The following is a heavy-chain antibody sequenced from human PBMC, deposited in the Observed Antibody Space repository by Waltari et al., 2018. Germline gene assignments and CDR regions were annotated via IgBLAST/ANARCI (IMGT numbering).Heavy chain of an antibody. CDR3: AKGAVTMVRGYGMDV. V-gene: IGHV3-9*01. J-gene: IGHJ6*02. Sequence: EVQLVESGGGLVQPGRSLRLSCAASGFTFDDYAMHWVRQAPGKGLGWDSGSSWNSGSIGYSESVKGRVTSSRDNAKNSLYLKMNSLRAEETALYYCAKGAVTMVRGYGMDVWGQGTTVTVSS. CDR2: SSWNSGSI. D-gene: IGHD3-10*01. CDR1: GFTFDDYA.